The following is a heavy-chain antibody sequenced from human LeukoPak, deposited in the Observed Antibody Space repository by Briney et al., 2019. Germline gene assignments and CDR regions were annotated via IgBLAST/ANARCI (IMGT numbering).Heavy chain of an antibody. J-gene: IGHJ4*02. CDR1: GGFVSSGSYY. Sequence: SETLSLTCTVSGGFVSSGSYYWSWIRQPPGKGLEWIGYIYYSGSTNYNPSLKSRVTISVDTSKNQFSLKLSSVTAADTAVYYCARWPLRGLFDYWGQGTLVTVSS. D-gene: IGHD3-16*01. CDR3: ARWPLRGLFDY. CDR2: IYYSGST. V-gene: IGHV4-61*01.